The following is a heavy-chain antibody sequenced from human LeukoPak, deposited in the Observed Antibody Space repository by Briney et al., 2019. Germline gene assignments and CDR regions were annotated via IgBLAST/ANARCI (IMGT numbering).Heavy chain of an antibody. CDR1: GGSISSYY. CDR2: IYYSGST. J-gene: IGHJ4*02. Sequence: SETLSLTCTVSGGSISSYYWSWIRQPPVKGLERIGYIYYSGSTNYNPSLKSRVTISVDSSKNQFSLMLSSVTAADTAVYYCARERSSVTRNHKVFDYWGQGTLVTVSS. V-gene: IGHV4-59*01. D-gene: IGHD4-17*01. CDR3: ARERSSVTRNHKVFDY.